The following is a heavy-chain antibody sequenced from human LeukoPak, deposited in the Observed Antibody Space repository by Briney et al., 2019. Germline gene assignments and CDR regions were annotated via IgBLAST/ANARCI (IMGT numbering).Heavy chain of an antibody. Sequence: PSETLSLTCSVSGGSISSSSFYWGWIRQPPGKGLEWIGSISYTGSTYYNPSLKSRVTISVDTSKNQFSLKLSSVTAADTAVYYCARASNWKYYYDSSGYPLFDYWGQGTLVTVSS. D-gene: IGHD3-22*01. CDR2: ISYTGST. J-gene: IGHJ4*02. CDR1: GGSISSSSFY. CDR3: ARASNWKYYYDSSGYPLFDY. V-gene: IGHV4-39*07.